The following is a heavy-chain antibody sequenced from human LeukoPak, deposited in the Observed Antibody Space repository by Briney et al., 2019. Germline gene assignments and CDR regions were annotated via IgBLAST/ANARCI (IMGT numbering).Heavy chain of an antibody. CDR3: ARGVWFGPFSRFDP. V-gene: IGHV4-39*07. Sequence: SETLSLTCTVSGDSITGYYWGWIRQPPGKGLEWIGNIYYTGNTYYNASLKSRVTISVDTSKNQFSLKLSSVTAADTAVYYCARGVWFGPFSRFDPWGQGTLVTVSS. CDR1: GDSITGYY. D-gene: IGHD3-10*01. CDR2: IYYTGNT. J-gene: IGHJ5*02.